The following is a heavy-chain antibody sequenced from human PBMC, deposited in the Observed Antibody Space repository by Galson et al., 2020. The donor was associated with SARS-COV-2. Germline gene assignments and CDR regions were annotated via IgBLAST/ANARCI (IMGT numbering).Heavy chain of an antibody. Sequence: GESLKISCAASGFTFSSYAMHWVRQAPGKGLEWVAVISYDGSNKYYADSVKGRFTISRDKYRNILYLQMNSLRPEDTAVYYCARGPARHYYDAEEYSLLWYFDLWGRGTQVTVSS. CDR3: ARGPARHYYDAEEYSLLWYFDL. D-gene: IGHD3-3*01. J-gene: IGHJ2*01. CDR2: ISYDGSNK. CDR1: GFTFSSYA. V-gene: IGHV3-30*14.